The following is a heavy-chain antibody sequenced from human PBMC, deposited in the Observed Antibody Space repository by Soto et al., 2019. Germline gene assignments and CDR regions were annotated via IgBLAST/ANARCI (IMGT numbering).Heavy chain of an antibody. CDR3: ARLGGFCSSTNCYGYYAMDV. Sequence: SETLSLTCSISGGSISSYYWSWIRQPPGKGLEWIGEIYHSGSTNYNPSLKSRVTISVDKSKNHFSLKVSSVTVADTAVYYCARLGGFCSSTNCYGYYAMDVWGQGTTVTVSS. CDR1: GGSISSYY. V-gene: IGHV4-59*08. CDR2: IYHSGST. D-gene: IGHD2-2*01. J-gene: IGHJ6*02.